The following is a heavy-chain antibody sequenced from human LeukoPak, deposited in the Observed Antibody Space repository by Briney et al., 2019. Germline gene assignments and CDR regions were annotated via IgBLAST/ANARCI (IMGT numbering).Heavy chain of an antibody. CDR2: IGTAGDT. CDR3: ARDGYSTSGAFDI. V-gene: IGHV3-13*01. D-gene: IGHD6-13*01. CDR1: GFTFSSYD. Sequence: PGGSLRLSCAASGFTFSSYDMHWVRHATGKGLEWVSAIGTAGDTYYPGSVKGRFTISRENAKNSLYLQINSLRAGDTAVYYCARDGYSTSGAFDIWGQGTMVTVSS. J-gene: IGHJ3*02.